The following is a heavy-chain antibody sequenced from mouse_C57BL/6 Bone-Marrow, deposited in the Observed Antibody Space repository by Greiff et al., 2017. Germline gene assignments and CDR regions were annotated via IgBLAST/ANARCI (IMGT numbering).Heavy chain of an antibody. CDR3: ARFVYYYGSSYEGSYYYAMAY. D-gene: IGHD1-1*01. CDR1: GYTFTDYY. Sequence: VQLQQSGPELVKPGASVKISCKASGYTFTDYYMNWVKQSHGKSLEWIGDINPNNGGTSYNQKFKGKATLTVDKSSSTAYMELRRLTSEDSAVYYCARFVYYYGSSYEGSYYYAMAYRGQGNSVPVSS. J-gene: IGHJ4*01. V-gene: IGHV1-26*01. CDR2: INPNNGGT.